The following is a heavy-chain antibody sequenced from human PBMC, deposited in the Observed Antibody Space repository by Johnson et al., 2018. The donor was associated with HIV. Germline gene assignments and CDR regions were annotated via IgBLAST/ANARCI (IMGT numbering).Heavy chain of an antibody. V-gene: IGHV3-7*01. D-gene: IGHD2-21*02. Sequence: MLLVESGGGVVQPGGSLRLSCAASGFTFSSYWMSLVRQAPGKGLEWVANIKQDGSEKYYVDSVKGRFTISRDNSKNTLYLQMNSLRAEDTAVYYCARDSAYCGGDCHDAFDIWGQGTMVTVSS. CDR1: GFTFSSYW. J-gene: IGHJ3*02. CDR3: ARDSAYCGGDCHDAFDI. CDR2: IKQDGSEK.